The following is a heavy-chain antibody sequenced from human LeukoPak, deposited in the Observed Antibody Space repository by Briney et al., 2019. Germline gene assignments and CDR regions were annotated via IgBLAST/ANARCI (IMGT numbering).Heavy chain of an antibody. Sequence: SETLSLTCAVYGGSFSDYYWSWIRQPPGKGLEWIGYIYYSGSTYYNPSLKSRVTISVDTSKNQFSLKLSSVTAADTAVYYCARGYSSSWPQGFDYWGQGTLVTVSS. CDR3: ARGYSSSWPQGFDY. D-gene: IGHD6-13*01. CDR2: IYYSGST. CDR1: GGSFSDYY. J-gene: IGHJ4*02. V-gene: IGHV4-30-4*08.